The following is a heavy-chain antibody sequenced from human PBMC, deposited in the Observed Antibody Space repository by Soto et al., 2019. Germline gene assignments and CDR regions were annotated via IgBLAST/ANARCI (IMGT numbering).Heavy chain of an antibody. Sequence: EVQLVESGGGLVQPGRSLRLSCTASGFTFGDYAMSWFRQAPGRGLEWVGFIRSKAYGGTTEYAASVKGRFTISRDDSKSIAYLQLNSLRTEDTSVYYCSRDAGGDGGSYYYYMDVWGKGTTVIVSS. CDR2: IRSKAYGGTT. CDR3: SRDAGGDGGSYYYYMDV. CDR1: GFTFGDYA. V-gene: IGHV3-49*03. D-gene: IGHD2-15*01. J-gene: IGHJ6*03.